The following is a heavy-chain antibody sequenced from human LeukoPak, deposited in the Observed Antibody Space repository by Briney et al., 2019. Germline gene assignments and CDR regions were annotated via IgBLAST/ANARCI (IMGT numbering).Heavy chain of an antibody. CDR1: GFTFSSYS. J-gene: IGHJ4*02. D-gene: IGHD1-26*01. CDR2: ISGSSSYI. V-gene: IGHV3-21*04. CDR3: ARQNTPHGNFDY. Sequence: SGGSLRLSCAASGFTFSSYSMNWVRQAPGKGLEWVSSISGSSSYIYYADSVKGRFTISRDNSKNTLYLQMNSLRAEDTAMYYCARQNTPHGNFDYWGQGTLVTVSS.